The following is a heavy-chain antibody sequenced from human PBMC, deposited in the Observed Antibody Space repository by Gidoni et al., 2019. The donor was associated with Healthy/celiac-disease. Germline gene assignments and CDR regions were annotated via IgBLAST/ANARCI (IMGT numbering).Heavy chain of an antibody. D-gene: IGHD6-13*01. Sequence: QVQLVQSGAEVKKPGASVKVSCKASGYTFTGYSMHWVRQAPGQGLEWMGWINPNSGGTNYAQKFQGRVTMTRDTSISTAYMELSRLRSDDTAVYYCAREYRIAAAGTGYYYYGMDVWGQGTTVTVSS. J-gene: IGHJ6*02. CDR1: GYTFTGYS. V-gene: IGHV1-2*02. CDR3: AREYRIAAAGTGYYYYGMDV. CDR2: INPNSGGT.